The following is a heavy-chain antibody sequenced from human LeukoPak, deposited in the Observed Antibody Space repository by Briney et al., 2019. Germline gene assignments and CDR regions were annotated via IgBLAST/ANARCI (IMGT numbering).Heavy chain of an antibody. CDR3: ARGLRLRLGELHSRRNWFDP. D-gene: IGHD3-16*01. J-gene: IGHJ5*02. V-gene: IGHV4-39*07. CDR2: IYHSGST. CDR1: GGSIRSSSYY. Sequence: KPSETLSLTCTVSGGSIRSSSYYWGWIRQPPGKGLEWIGTIYHSGSTYYNPSLKSRVTISVDTSKNQFSLKLNSVTAADTAVYYCARGLRLRLGELHSRRNWFDPWGQGTLVTVSS.